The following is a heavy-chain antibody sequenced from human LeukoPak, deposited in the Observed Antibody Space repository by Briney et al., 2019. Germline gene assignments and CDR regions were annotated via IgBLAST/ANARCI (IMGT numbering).Heavy chain of an antibody. V-gene: IGHV3-23*01. D-gene: IGHD3-10*01. CDR3: AKTITGSLGVGGY. Sequence: PGGSLRHSCAASGFAFSTSAMTWVRQAPGKGLEWVSCISHSSDNTYYADSVKGRFTISRDNSKNTLYLQLNSLRAEDTAIYYCAKTITGSLGVGGYWGQGTLVTVSS. CDR1: GFAFSTSA. J-gene: IGHJ4*02. CDR2: ISHSSDNT.